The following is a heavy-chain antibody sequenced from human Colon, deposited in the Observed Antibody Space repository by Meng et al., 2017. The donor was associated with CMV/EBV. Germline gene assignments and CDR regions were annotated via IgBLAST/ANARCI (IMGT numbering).Heavy chain of an antibody. CDR2: INTSGRP. J-gene: IGHJ4*02. CDR1: GGSLGRHY. D-gene: IGHD7-27*01. V-gene: IGHV4-34*01. Sequence: LSHPCAVSGGSLGRHYWSWIRQSPGKGLEWIGDINTSGRPNYNPSLKSRVTISIDTSRNQFSLNLNSVTAADTAVYYCVRDLTGEEDYWGQGNLVTVSS. CDR3: VRDLTGEEDY.